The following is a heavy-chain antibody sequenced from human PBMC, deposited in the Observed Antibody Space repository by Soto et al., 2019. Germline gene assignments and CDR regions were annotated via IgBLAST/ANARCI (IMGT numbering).Heavy chain of an antibody. V-gene: IGHV1-2*02. J-gene: IGHJ4*02. CDR3: ARDGYYDSSGYEGSIDDY. CDR1: GYTFTGYY. D-gene: IGHD3-22*01. Sequence: ASVKVSCKASGYTFTGYYMHWVRQAPGQGLEWMGWINPNSGGTNYAQKFQGRVTMTRDTSISTAYMELSRLRSDDTAVYYCARDGYYDSSGYEGSIDDYWGQGTLVTVYS. CDR2: INPNSGGT.